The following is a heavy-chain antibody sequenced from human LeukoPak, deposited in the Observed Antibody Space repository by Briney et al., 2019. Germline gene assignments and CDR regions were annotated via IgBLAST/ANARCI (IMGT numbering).Heavy chain of an antibody. CDR2: ISSSSSYI. D-gene: IGHD2-2*01. CDR1: GFTFSSYS. CDR3: ARDLGYYRSSTSCQSLYYFDY. V-gene: IGHV3-21*01. Sequence: GSLRLSCAASGFTFSSYSMNWVRQAPGKGLEWVSSISSSSSYIYYADSVKGRFTISRDNAKNSLYLQMNSLRAEDTAVYYCARDLGYYRSSTSCQSLYYFDYWGQGTLVTVSS. J-gene: IGHJ4*02.